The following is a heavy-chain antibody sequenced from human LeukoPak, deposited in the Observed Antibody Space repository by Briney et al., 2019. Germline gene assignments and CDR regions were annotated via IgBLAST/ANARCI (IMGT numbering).Heavy chain of an antibody. CDR3: ARAIGVVDCGTQTCYPYHFDK. CDR1: GFSVRGSF. CDR2: LSNTENS. V-gene: IGHV3-66*01. Sequence: GGSLRLSCAASGFSVRGSFMNWVRQAPGKGLEWVPLLSNTENSFYADSVKGRFTLSRDISNNTLYLHMHSLRGEDTAVYFCARAIGVVDCGTQTCYPYHFDKWGRGTLVTVSS. D-gene: IGHD2-21*01. J-gene: IGHJ4*02.